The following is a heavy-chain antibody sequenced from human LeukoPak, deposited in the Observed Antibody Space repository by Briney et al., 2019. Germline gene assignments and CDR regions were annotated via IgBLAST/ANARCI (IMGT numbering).Heavy chain of an antibody. D-gene: IGHD3-22*01. CDR3: ARDSEYYYDSSGYPPV. J-gene: IGHJ4*02. CDR2: IYYSGST. CDR1: GGSLSSSSYY. Sequence: PSDTLSLTCTVSGGSLSSSSYYWGWIRKPPGKGLEWIGSIYYSGSTYYNPSLKSRVTISVDTSKNQFSLKLSSVTAADTAVYYCARDSEYYYDSSGYPPVWGQGTLVTVSS. V-gene: IGHV4-39*07.